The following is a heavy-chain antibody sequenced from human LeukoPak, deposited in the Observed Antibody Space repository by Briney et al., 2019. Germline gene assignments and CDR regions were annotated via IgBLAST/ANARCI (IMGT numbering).Heavy chain of an antibody. J-gene: IGHJ4*02. CDR1: GGTFTSYY. CDR3: ARERAGYPLDY. V-gene: IGHV1-46*01. Sequence: GGSVKVSCKASGGTFTSYYMHWVRQAPGQGLEWMGIINPSGGSTSYAQKFQGRVTMTRDTSTSTVYMELSSLRSEDTAVYYCARERAGYPLDYWGQGTLVTVSS. D-gene: IGHD6-13*01. CDR2: INPSGGST.